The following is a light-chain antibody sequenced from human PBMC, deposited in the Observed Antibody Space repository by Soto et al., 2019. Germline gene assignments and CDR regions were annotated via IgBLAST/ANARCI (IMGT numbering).Light chain of an antibody. CDR3: QHYGSSRFT. CDR2: GIS. Sequence: EIVLTQSPGTLSVSPGVRVTLSSRASQSVSTRSLAWDQQKPGQAPRLLMFGISTRATGIPDRFRGSGSGTDFTLTIIRLEPEDFAVYYCQHYGSSRFTFGQGTKLDIK. CDR1: QSVSTRS. J-gene: IGKJ2*01. V-gene: IGKV3-20*01.